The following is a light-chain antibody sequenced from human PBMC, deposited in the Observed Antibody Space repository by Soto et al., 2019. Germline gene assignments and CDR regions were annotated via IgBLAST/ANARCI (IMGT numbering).Light chain of an antibody. V-gene: IGLV1-40*01. CDR1: SSNIGAGCD. CDR2: GNS. J-gene: IGLJ2*01. CDR3: QSYDSSLSAVV. Sequence: QSVLTQPPSVSGAPGQRVTISCTGSSSNIGAGCDVHWYQQLPGTAPKLLIYGNSNRPSGVPDRFSGSKSGTSASLAITGLQAEDEADYYCQSYDSSLSAVVFGRGTKLTVL.